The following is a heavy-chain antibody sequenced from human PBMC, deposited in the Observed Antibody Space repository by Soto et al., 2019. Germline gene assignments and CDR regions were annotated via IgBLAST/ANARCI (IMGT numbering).Heavy chain of an antibody. CDR2: ISSHSTNT. Sequence: QVQLMQSGAEVRKPGASVKVYCKASGYTLTRYGLTWVRQAPGHGLEWMGWISSHSTNTNYAQNLRGRVTITIDTSTATAYMELRSLRSDDTAIYYCASGREGVSGSYFDYWGQGTLVTVSS. D-gene: IGHD3-10*01. V-gene: IGHV1-18*01. CDR1: GYTLTRYG. J-gene: IGHJ4*02. CDR3: ASGREGVSGSYFDY.